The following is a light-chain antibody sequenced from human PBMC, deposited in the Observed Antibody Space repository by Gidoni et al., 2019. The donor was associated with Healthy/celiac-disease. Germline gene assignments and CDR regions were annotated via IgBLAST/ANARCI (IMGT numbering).Light chain of an antibody. Sequence: DIVLTQSPGTLSLSPGERATLSCRASQRVSTSYLAWYQQKPGQAPRHLIYGASSRATGIPDRVSGSGSGTDFTLTISRLEPEDFAVYYCQQYGSSPWTFGQGTKVEIK. CDR2: GAS. CDR3: QQYGSSPWT. V-gene: IGKV3-20*01. J-gene: IGKJ1*01. CDR1: QRVSTSY.